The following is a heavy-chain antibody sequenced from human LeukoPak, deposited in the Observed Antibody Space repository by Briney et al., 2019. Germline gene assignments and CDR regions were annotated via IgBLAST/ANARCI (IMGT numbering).Heavy chain of an antibody. Sequence: SGGSLRLSCAASGFTFSSYEINWVRQAPGKGLEWISYISSSGSTIYYADSVKGRFTISRDNAKNSLYLQMNSLRAEDTAVYYCARDPEDYYHSSGYYDAFDIWGQVTMVTVSS. CDR1: GFTFSSYE. CDR2: ISSSGSTI. CDR3: ARDPEDYYHSSGYYDAFDI. J-gene: IGHJ3*02. D-gene: IGHD3-22*01. V-gene: IGHV3-48*03.